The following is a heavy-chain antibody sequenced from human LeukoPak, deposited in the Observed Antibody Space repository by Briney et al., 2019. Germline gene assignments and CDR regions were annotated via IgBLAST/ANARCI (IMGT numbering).Heavy chain of an antibody. CDR1: GFTFGDYY. D-gene: IGHD3-22*01. Sequence: PGGSLRLSCAASGFTFGDYYMSWIRQAPGKGLEWVSYISSSGSTIYYADSVKGRFTISRDNAKNSLYLQMNSLRAEDTAVYYCARDYYDSSALRFDYWGQGTLVTVSS. CDR3: ARDYYDSSALRFDY. CDR2: ISSSGSTI. J-gene: IGHJ4*02. V-gene: IGHV3-11*01.